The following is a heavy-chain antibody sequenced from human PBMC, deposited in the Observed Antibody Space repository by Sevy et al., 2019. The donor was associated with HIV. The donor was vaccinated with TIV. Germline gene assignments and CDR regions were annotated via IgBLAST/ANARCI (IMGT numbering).Heavy chain of an antibody. Sequence: GGSLRLSCAASGFIFSDYYMSWIRQAPGKGLEWVSYISGSGNTIYYTDPVKGRFTTSRDNAKDSLYLQMNSLRAEDTAVYYCARAGGSRDLRYWGQGSLVTVSS. CDR2: ISGSGNTI. J-gene: IGHJ4*02. CDR1: GFIFSDYY. V-gene: IGHV3-11*01. CDR3: ARAGGSRDLRY. D-gene: IGHD3-16*01.